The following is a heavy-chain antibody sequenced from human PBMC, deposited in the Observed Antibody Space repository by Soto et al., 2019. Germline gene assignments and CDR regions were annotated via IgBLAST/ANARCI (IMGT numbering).Heavy chain of an antibody. D-gene: IGHD2-2*01. V-gene: IGHV3-30*04. CDR1: GFIFSTYA. J-gene: IGHJ6*02. CDR2: ISDDGRIK. CDR3: ARVASSLSGYYKYGMDV. Sequence: QVQLVESGGGVVQPGRALRLSCAASGFIFSTYALHWVRQAPGKGLAWVGVISDDGRIKYYADSVKGRFTLSRDNSMKTLYLEMDSLRAEDTAVYHCARVASSLSGYYKYGMDVWGQGTAVTVSS.